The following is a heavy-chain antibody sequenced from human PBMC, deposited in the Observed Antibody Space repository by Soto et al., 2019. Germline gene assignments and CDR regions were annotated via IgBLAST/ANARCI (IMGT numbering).Heavy chain of an antibody. CDR3: TTQSLSTFYYFDY. Sequence: QVQLVQSGAEVKKPGSSVKVSCKASGGTFSSYAISWVRQSPGQGLEWMGGIIPIFSTANYAQKFQGRVTIPADESTSTAYMELSSLRSDDTAVYYCTTQSLSTFYYFDYWGQGTLATVSS. CDR2: IIPIFSTA. J-gene: IGHJ4*02. V-gene: IGHV1-69*12. D-gene: IGHD3-16*01. CDR1: GGTFSSYA.